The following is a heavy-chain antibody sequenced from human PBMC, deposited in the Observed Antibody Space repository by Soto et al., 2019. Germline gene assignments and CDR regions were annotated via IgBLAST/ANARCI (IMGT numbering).Heavy chain of an antibody. CDR3: AREGYEWLRFQRPVPFDY. Sequence: QVQLVQSGAEVKKPGSSVKVSCKASGGTFSSYTISWVRQAPGQGLEWMGRIIPILGIANYAQKFQGRVTITADKSTSTXXMELSSLRSEDTAVYYCAREGYEWLRFQRPVPFDYWGQGTLVTVSS. V-gene: IGHV1-69*08. J-gene: IGHJ4*02. CDR2: IIPILGIA. D-gene: IGHD5-12*01. CDR1: GGTFSSYT.